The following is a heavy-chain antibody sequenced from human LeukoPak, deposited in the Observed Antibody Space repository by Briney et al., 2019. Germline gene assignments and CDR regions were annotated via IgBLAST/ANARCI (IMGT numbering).Heavy chain of an antibody. D-gene: IGHD3-22*01. J-gene: IGHJ4*02. Sequence: PGGSLRLSCAASGFTFSSYSMNWVRQAPGKGLEWVANIKQDGSEKYYVDSVKGRFTISRDNAKNSLYLQMNSLRAEDTAVYYCARDIYYDSSGYYGSVYWGQGTLVTVSS. CDR3: ARDIYYDSSGYYGSVY. V-gene: IGHV3-7*01. CDR2: IKQDGSEK. CDR1: GFTFSSYS.